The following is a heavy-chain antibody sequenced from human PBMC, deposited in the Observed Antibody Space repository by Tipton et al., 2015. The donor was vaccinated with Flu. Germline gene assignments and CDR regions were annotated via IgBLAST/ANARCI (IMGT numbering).Heavy chain of an antibody. CDR1: GGSISSGSYY. CDR2: IYTSGST. Sequence: LRLSCTVSGGSISSGSYYWSWIRQPARKGLEWIGRIYTSGSTNYNPSLKSRVTISVDTSKNQFSLKLSSVTAADTAVYYCARSVWGTPYFDYWGQGTLVTVSS. CDR3: ARSVWGTPYFDY. V-gene: IGHV4-61*02. D-gene: IGHD3-16*01. J-gene: IGHJ4*02.